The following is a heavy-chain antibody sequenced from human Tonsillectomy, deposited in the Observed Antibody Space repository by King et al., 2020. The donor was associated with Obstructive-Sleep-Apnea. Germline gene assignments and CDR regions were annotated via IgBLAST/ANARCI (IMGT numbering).Heavy chain of an antibody. CDR1: GFTFSSYA. CDR3: ASLTTVTTAFDY. Sequence: VQLVESGGGVVQPGRSLRLSCAASGFTFSSYAMHWVRQAPGKGLEWVAVISYDGSNKYYADSVKGRFTISRDNSKNTLYLQMHSLRAEDTAVYYCASLTTVTTAFDYWGQGTLVTVSS. J-gene: IGHJ4*02. D-gene: IGHD4-17*01. CDR2: ISYDGSNK. V-gene: IGHV3-30-3*01.